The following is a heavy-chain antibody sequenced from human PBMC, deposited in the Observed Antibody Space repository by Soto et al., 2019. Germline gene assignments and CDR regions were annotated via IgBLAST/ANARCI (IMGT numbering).Heavy chain of an antibody. CDR3: AAQGGLESRYFYALFA. V-gene: IGHV4-31*03. D-gene: IGHD2-15*01. CDR2: IYYTGST. Sequence: QVQLQQSGPGLVKPSETLSLTCTVPAGSVTSDPYYFTWVRRRPGKGLEWIGYIYYTGSTYYSPSLRSRVSISRDTSKNQLSLRLTPVTAADTAVYYCAAQGGLESRYFYALFAWGQGPLVTVSS. J-gene: IGHJ5*02. CDR1: AGSVTSDPYY.